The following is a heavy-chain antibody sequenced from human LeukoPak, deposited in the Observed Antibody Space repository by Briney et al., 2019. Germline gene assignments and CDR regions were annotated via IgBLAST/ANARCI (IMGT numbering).Heavy chain of an antibody. D-gene: IGHD6-13*01. V-gene: IGHV3-64*01. CDR2: ISSNGGST. CDR3: ARDGRYSSSYNWFDP. CDR1: GFTFSSYA. Sequence: GGSLRLSCAASGFTFSSYAMHWVRQAPGKGLEYVSAISSNGGSTYYAKSVKGRFTISRDNSKNTLYLQMGSLRAEDIAVYYCARDGRYSSSYNWFDPWGQGTLVTVSS. J-gene: IGHJ5*02.